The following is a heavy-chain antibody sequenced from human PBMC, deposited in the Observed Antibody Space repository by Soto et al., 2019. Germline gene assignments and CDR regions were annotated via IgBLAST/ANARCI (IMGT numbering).Heavy chain of an antibody. Sequence: EVQLLESGGGLVQPGGSLRLSCAASGITFSSYDMSWVRQAPGKGLEWVSGISGSGGRAYYADSVKGRFTISRDNSKNMLFVQIDSLRAEDTAIYCCVGGPWLRSFDYWGQGTLVTVSS. J-gene: IGHJ4*02. CDR2: ISGSGGRA. CDR3: VGGPWLRSFDY. D-gene: IGHD5-18*01. CDR1: GITFSSYD. V-gene: IGHV3-23*01.